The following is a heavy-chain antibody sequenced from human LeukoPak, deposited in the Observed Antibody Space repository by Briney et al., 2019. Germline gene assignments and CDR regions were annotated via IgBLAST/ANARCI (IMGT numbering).Heavy chain of an antibody. CDR2: ISGSGGST. J-gene: IGHJ4*02. D-gene: IGHD3-10*01. V-gene: IGHV3-23*01. CDR1: GFTFSSYA. Sequence: GGSLRLSCAASGFTFSSYAMSWARQAPGKGLEWVSAISGSGGSTYYADSVKGRFTISRDNSKNTLYLQMNSLRAEDTAVYYCAKDHGSGSYLGFDYWGQGTLVTISS. CDR3: AKDHGSGSYLGFDY.